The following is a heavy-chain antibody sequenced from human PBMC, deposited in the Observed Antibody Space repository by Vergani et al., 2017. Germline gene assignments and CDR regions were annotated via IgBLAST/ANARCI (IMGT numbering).Heavy chain of an antibody. J-gene: IGHJ6*03. CDR3: AAGVGYYMDV. CDR1: GFTFSSYA. Sequence: QVQLVESGGGVVQPGRSLRLSCAASGFTFSSYAMHWVRQAPGKGLEWVAVIWYDGSNKYYADSVKGRFTISRDNSKNTLYLQMNSLRAEDTAVYYCAAGVGYYMDVWGKGTTVTVSS. V-gene: IGHV3-30*07. CDR2: IWYDGSNK. D-gene: IGHD1-26*01.